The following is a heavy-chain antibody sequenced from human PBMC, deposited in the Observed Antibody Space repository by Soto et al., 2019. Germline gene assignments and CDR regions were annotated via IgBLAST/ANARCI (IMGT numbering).Heavy chain of an antibody. CDR2: ASYDGTYK. Sequence: QVELVESGGSVVRPGKSLTVSCTGSGFVFGGFGMHWVRQTPGKGLEWLGMASYDGTYKYFADSVKGRFTISRDNGMNTVYLQMDNLRLEDTALYYCARGGDVLDYWGRGTLVTVSS. CDR1: GFVFGGFG. V-gene: IGHV3-30*03. J-gene: IGHJ4*02. CDR3: ARGGDVLDY. D-gene: IGHD3-16*01.